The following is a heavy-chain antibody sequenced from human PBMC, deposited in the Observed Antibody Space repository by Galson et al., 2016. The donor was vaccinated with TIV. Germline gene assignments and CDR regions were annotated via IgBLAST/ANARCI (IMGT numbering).Heavy chain of an antibody. Sequence: SETLSLTCTVSGASITDYYWAWIRQPPGKGLESIGDIYYTGSSNYNPSLKRRVSISIDTSKNQFSLTLKSVTAADTALYFCARIDRGWFDPWGQGTLVTVSS. CDR1: GASITDYY. J-gene: IGHJ5*02. CDR2: IYYTGSS. V-gene: IGHV4-59*08. CDR3: ARIDRGWFDP. D-gene: IGHD1-14*01.